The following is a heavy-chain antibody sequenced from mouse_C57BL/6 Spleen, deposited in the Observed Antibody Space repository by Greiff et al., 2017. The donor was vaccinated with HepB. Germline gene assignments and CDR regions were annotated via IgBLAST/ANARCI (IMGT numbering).Heavy chain of an antibody. Sequence: VQLQQPGAELMRPGSSVKLSCKASGYTFTSYWMDWVKQRPGQGLEWIGNIYPSDSETHYNQKFKDKATLTVDKSSSTAYMQLSSLTSEDSAVYYCARDYGSHAMDYWGQGTSVTVSS. CDR1: GYTFTSYW. J-gene: IGHJ4*01. CDR3: ARDYGSHAMDY. V-gene: IGHV1-61*01. D-gene: IGHD1-1*01. CDR2: IYPSDSET.